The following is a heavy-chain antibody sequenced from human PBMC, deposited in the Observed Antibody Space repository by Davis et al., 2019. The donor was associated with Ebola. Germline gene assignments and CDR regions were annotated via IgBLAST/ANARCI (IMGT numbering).Heavy chain of an antibody. Sequence: PSETLSLTCTVSGGSISSGDYYWSWIRQPPGKGLEWIGYIYYSGSTYYNPSLKSRVTISVDTSKNQFSLKLSSVTAADTAVYYCARDIDSSGVDYWGQGTLVTVSS. CDR2: IYYSGST. V-gene: IGHV4-30-4*01. D-gene: IGHD3-22*01. J-gene: IGHJ4*02. CDR3: ARDIDSSGVDY. CDR1: GGSISSGDYY.